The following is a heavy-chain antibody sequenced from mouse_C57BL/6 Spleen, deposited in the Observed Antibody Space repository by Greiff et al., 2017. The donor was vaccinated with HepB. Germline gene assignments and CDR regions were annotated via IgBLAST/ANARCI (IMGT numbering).Heavy chain of an antibody. CDR2: IDPSDSYT. Sequence: VQLQQSGAELVMPGASVKLSCKASGYTFTSYWMHWVKQRPGQGLEWIGEIDPSDSYTNYNQKFKGKSTLTVDKSSSTAYMQLSSLTSADSAVYDWAMYDRTYYFDYWDQGTSLTVSS. CDR1: GYTFTSYW. D-gene: IGHD2-3*01. J-gene: IGHJ2*02. CDR3: AMYDRTYYFDY. V-gene: IGHV1-69*01.